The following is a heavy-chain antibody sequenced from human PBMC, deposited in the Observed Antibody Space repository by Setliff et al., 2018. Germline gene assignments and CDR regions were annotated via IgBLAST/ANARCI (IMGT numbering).Heavy chain of an antibody. V-gene: IGHV1-18*01. Sequence: RASVKVSCKASGYTFINYEINWVRQATGQGLEWMGGMNPNNGNTNYAQKLQGRVSMTTDTSTSTAYMELRSLRSDDTAVYYCARVYTLTIPPDYWGQGTLVTVSS. D-gene: IGHD4-17*01. CDR2: MNPNNGNT. CDR1: GYTFINYE. J-gene: IGHJ4*02. CDR3: ARVYTLTIPPDY.